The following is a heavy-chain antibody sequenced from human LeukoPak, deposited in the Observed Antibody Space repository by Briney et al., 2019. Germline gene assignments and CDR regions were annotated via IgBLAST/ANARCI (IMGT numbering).Heavy chain of an antibody. D-gene: IGHD6-19*01. J-gene: IGHJ4*02. CDR1: GDSMIAHF. CDR2: ISATGST. V-gene: IGHV4-4*09. CDR3: ARNSGWYVYDY. Sequence: SETLSLTCTVSGDSMIAHFWSWIRQPPGKGLAWIGYISATGSTNYSPSLRSRVTISSDTSRKHFSLRVTSVTAADTAIYYCARNSGWYVYDYWGQGALVTVSS.